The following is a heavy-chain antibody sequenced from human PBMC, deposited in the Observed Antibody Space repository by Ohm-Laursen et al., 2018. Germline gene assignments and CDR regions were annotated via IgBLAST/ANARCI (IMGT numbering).Heavy chain of an antibody. J-gene: IGHJ4*02. V-gene: IGHV4-59*07. Sequence: SDTLSLTCTVSAGSISGYYWSWIRQPPGKGLEWIGYIYYSGSTNYNPSLWSRVTISVDTSKNHFSLKLSSVTAADTAVYYCARTSFYYYDSSGYSYYFDYWGQGTLVTVSS. CDR3: ARTSFYYYDSSGYSYYFDY. CDR1: AGSISGYY. D-gene: IGHD3-22*01. CDR2: IYYSGST.